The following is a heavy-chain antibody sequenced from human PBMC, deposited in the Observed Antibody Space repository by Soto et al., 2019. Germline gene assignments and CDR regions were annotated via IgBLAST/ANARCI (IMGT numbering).Heavy chain of an antibody. CDR1: CGSFGGYD. V-gene: IGHV4-34*01. Sequence: SETLSLTCAVDCGSFGGYDGSWIRQPPGKGLEWIGEINHSGSTNYNPSLKSRVTISVDTSKNQFSLKLSSVTAADTAVYYCARVMWYSSGWMRPWGKGTLVTVSS. CDR3: ARVMWYSSGWMRP. CDR2: INHSGST. J-gene: IGHJ5*02. D-gene: IGHD6-19*01.